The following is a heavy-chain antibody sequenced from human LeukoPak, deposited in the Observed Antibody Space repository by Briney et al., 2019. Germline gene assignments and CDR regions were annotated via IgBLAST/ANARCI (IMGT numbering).Heavy chain of an antibody. Sequence: GGSLRLSCVASGFTFSSYWMTWVRQAPGKGLEWVSSISSSSSYMYYADSVKGRFTISRDNAKNSLYLQMNSLRAEDTAVYYCARGWSASCDYWGQGTLVTVSS. CDR1: GFTFSSYW. D-gene: IGHD3-3*01. CDR3: ARGWSASCDY. V-gene: IGHV3-21*01. J-gene: IGHJ4*02. CDR2: ISSSSSYM.